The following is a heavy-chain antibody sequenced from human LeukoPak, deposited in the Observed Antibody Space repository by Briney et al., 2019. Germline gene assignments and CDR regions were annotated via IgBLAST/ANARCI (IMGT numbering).Heavy chain of an antibody. CDR2: IFYTGNT. CDR3: ARHLSGWDMAPFDP. J-gene: IGHJ5*02. CDR1: GVYFNSSGCY. Sequence: PSETLSLTCSVSGVYFNSSGCYWGWIRQPPGKGLEWIGSIFYTGNTYYNPSLKSRITISADTSKNQFSLELRFVTAADTAVYYCARHLSGWDMAPFDPWGQGTLVTVSS. V-gene: IGHV4-39*01. D-gene: IGHD6-19*01.